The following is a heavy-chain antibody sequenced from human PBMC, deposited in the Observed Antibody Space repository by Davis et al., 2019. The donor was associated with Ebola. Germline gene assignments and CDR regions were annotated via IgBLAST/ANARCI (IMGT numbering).Heavy chain of an antibody. CDR2: ISASEGHT. Sequence: PGGSLRLSCAASGFTFSNYDMSWVRQVPGKGLEWVSTISASEGHTHYSDSVKGRFTISRDNSKDTLYLQMNSLRAEDTATYYCARYCHYPDCSYFDCRGQGTMVAVSS. CDR1: GFTFSNYD. CDR3: ARYCHYPDCSYFDC. J-gene: IGHJ4*02. D-gene: IGHD2-15*01. V-gene: IGHV3-23*01.